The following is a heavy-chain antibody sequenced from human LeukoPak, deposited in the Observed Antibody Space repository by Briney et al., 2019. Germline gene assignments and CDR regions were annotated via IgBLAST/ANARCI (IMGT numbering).Heavy chain of an antibody. CDR1: GGSFSGYY. J-gene: IGHJ4*02. Sequence: SETLSLTCAVSGGSFSGYYCSWIRQPPRKGLERIGEINHSGSTNYNPSLKRRVTISVDASKSQFSLKLSSVTAADTAVYYCARGSGGRRIVVVVAARGSFDYWGQGTLVTVSS. D-gene: IGHD2-15*01. CDR3: ARGSGGRRIVVVVAARGSFDY. V-gene: IGHV4-34*01. CDR2: INHSGST.